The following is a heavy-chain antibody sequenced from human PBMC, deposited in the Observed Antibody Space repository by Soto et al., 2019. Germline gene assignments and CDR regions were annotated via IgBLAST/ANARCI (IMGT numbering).Heavy chain of an antibody. CDR1: GDSVSRDGNY. Sequence: QVQLQESGPGLVKPSQTLSLTCTVSGDSVSRDGNYWGGIRQLPGKGLEWIGYIYNTGATYYNPSLMSRISISSDTSKTQLSLKLRSMTGADTAVYYCVRAPFGLEEWFDPWGQGTLVTVSS. J-gene: IGHJ5*02. CDR2: IYNTGAT. V-gene: IGHV4-31*03. D-gene: IGHD3-10*01. CDR3: VRAPFGLEEWFDP.